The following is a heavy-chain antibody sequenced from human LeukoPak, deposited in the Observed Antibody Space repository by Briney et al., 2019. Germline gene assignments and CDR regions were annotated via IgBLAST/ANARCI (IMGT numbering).Heavy chain of an antibody. D-gene: IGHD6-13*01. CDR2: IHYSGST. CDR3: ARQVYSSSWSYYFDY. J-gene: IGHJ4*02. Sequence: SETLSLTCTVSGGSISSYYWSWIRQPPGRGLEWIGSIHYSGSTSYDSSLKSRVTISVDTSKNQFSLKLSSVTPADSAVYYCARQVYSSSWSYYFDYWGQGILVTVSS. V-gene: IGHV4-59*01. CDR1: GGSISSYY.